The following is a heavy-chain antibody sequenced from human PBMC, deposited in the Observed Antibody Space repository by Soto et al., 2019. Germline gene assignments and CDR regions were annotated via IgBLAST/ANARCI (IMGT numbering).Heavy chain of an antibody. V-gene: IGHV1-69*01. J-gene: IGHJ6*01. D-gene: IGHD3-3*01. CDR3: ARDSRITIFGVVITTYGMDV. Sequence: SVKVSCKASGGTFSSYAISWVRQAPVQGLEWMGGIIPIFGTANYAQKFQGRVTLTADESTSTAYMELSSLRSEDTAVYYCARDSRITIFGVVITTYGMDVWGQ. CDR1: GGTFSSYA. CDR2: IIPIFGTA.